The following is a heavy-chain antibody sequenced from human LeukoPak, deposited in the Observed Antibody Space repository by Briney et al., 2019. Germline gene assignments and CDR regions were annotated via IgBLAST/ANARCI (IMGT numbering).Heavy chain of an antibody. D-gene: IGHD2-2*01. J-gene: IGHJ1*01. CDR1: GFTVSSNY. CDR3: AKDQHPYCSSISCPHQYFEY. Sequence: GGSLRLSCAASGFTVSSNYMIWVRQAPGKGLEWVSFIGYDGSNQHYADSVKGRFTISRDNSKDTLYLQMNSLRPEDTAVYYCAKDQHPYCSSISCPHQYFEYWGQGTLVTVSS. CDR2: IGYDGSNQ. V-gene: IGHV3-30*02.